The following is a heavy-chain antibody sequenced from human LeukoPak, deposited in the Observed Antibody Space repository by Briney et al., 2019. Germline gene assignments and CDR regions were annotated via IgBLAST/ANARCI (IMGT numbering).Heavy chain of an antibody. J-gene: IGHJ1*01. V-gene: IGHV4-34*01. CDR3: ARQSAAAGTFSVYFQH. Sequence: SETLSLTCAVYGGSFSGYYWSWIRQPPGKGLEWIGEINHSGSTNYNPSLKSRVTISVDTSKNQFSLKLSSVTAADTAVYYCARQSAAAGTFSVYFQHWGQGTLVTVSS. D-gene: IGHD6-13*01. CDR1: GGSFSGYY. CDR2: INHSGST.